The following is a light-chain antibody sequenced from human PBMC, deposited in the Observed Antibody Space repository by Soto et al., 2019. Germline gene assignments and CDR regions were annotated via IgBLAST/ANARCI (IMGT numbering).Light chain of an antibody. CDR3: QQYGSSPRT. CDR1: QSVTSSY. CDR2: DAS. V-gene: IGKV3-20*01. J-gene: IGKJ2*01. Sequence: EIVLTQSPGTLSLSPGERATLSCRASQSVTSSYLAWYQQRRGQAPRLLIYDASSRATGIPDRFSGSGSGTYFPLTISRLEPEDFAVYYCQQYGSSPRTFGQGTKLEIK.